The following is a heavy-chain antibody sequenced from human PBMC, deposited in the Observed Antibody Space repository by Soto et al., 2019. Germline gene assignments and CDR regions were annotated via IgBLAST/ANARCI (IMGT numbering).Heavy chain of an antibody. Sequence: VQLQESGPGLVKPSQTLSLTCTVSGGSISSGGYYWSWIRQHPGKGLEWIGYIYYSGSTYYNPSLKSRVTISVDTSKNQFSLKLSSVTAADTAVYYCARGGVYCSGGSCYSFLDYWGQGTLVTVSS. D-gene: IGHD2-15*01. CDR2: IYYSGST. J-gene: IGHJ4*02. V-gene: IGHV4-31*03. CDR3: ARGGVYCSGGSCYSFLDY. CDR1: GGSISSGGYY.